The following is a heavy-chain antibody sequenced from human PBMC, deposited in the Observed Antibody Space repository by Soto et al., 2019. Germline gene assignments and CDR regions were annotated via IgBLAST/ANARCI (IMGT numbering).Heavy chain of an antibody. CDR2: INPSGGST. V-gene: IGHV1-46*03. J-gene: IGHJ6*03. Sequence: QVQLVQSGAEVKKPGASVKVSCKASGYSFTSYYMHWVRQAPGQGLEWMGIINPSGGSTSYAQKFQGRVTMTRDTSTSTVYMELSSLRSEDTAVYYCARTLKDYHYMDVWGRGTTVTVSS. CDR1: GYSFTSYY. CDR3: ARTLKDYHYMDV.